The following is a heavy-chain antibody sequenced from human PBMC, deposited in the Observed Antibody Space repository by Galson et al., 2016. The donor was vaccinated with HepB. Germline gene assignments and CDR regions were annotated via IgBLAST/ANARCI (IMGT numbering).Heavy chain of an antibody. J-gene: IGHJ5*01. CDR1: GFTFGAYS. V-gene: IGHV3-43*01. Sequence: SLRLSCAASGFTFGAYSMHWVRQSPEKGLEWVSLISGHGDRVYYTDSVRGRFTISRDNSKNVLYLKMDSLRSEDTALYYCSKELDCGGWWTFFHSWGQGTLVTVSS. CDR3: SKELDCGGWWTFFHS. CDR2: ISGHGDRV. D-gene: IGHD2-21*01.